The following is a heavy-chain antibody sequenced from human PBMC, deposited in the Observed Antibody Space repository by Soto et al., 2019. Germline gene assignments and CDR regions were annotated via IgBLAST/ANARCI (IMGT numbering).Heavy chain of an antibody. D-gene: IGHD4-17*01. J-gene: IGHJ2*01. Sequence: QVQLQESGPGLVKPSQTLSLTCTVSGGSISSGGYYWSWIRQHPGKGLEWIGYIYYSGSTYYNPSLKSRVTISVDTSKNQVSLGLSSVTAADTAVYYCAGWGMTTGNWYFDLWGRGTLVTVSS. V-gene: IGHV4-31*03. CDR3: AGWGMTTGNWYFDL. CDR2: IYYSGST. CDR1: GGSISSGGYY.